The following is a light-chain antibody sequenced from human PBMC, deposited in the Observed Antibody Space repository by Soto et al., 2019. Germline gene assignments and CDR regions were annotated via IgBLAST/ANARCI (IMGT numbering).Light chain of an antibody. V-gene: IGKV1-5*03. CDR1: QTISSW. J-gene: IGKJ1*01. Sequence: DIQMTQSPSTLSGSVGDRVTITCRASQTISSWLAWYQQRPGKAPKLLIYSASSLEGGVPSRFSGSGSGTDFSLTISSLHPEDVATYYCQQVDSYPRTFGQGTKVDIK. CDR3: QQVDSYPRT. CDR2: SAS.